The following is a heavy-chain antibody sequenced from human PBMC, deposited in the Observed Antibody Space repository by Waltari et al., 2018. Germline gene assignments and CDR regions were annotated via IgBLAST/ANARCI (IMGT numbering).Heavy chain of an antibody. Sequence: QVQVVQSGAEVKKPGASVKVSCKASGYTCTNYAMHWVRQAPGQRLEWMGWINAGNGNTKYSQKFQGRVTITRDTSASTAYMELRSLRSEDTAVYYCARDHSSSWFGAFDIWGQGTMVTVSS. CDR3: ARDHSSSWFGAFDI. CDR2: INAGNGNT. D-gene: IGHD6-13*01. V-gene: IGHV1-3*01. CDR1: GYTCTNYA. J-gene: IGHJ3*02.